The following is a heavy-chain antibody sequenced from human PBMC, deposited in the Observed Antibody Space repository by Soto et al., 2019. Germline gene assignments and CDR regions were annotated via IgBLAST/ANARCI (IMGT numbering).Heavy chain of an antibody. CDR1: GFTFSSYA. Sequence: GGSLRLSCAASGFTFSSYAMHWVRQAPAKGLEWVAVISYDGSNKYYADSVKGRFTISRDNSKNTLYLQMNSLRAEDTAVYYCAREIIAAAVNDAFDIWGQGTMVTVSS. CDR2: ISYDGSNK. V-gene: IGHV3-30-3*01. D-gene: IGHD6-13*01. J-gene: IGHJ3*02. CDR3: AREIIAAAVNDAFDI.